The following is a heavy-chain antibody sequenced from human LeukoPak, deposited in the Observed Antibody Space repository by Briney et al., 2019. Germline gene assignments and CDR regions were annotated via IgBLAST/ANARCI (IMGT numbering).Heavy chain of an antibody. CDR2: IRSKAYGGTT. J-gene: IGHJ4*02. CDR1: RFTFGDYA. CDR3: TREGRGYSYGLLDY. D-gene: IGHD5-18*01. Sequence: PGGSLRLSCTASRFTFGDYAMSWVRQAPGKGLEWVGFIRSKAYGGTTEYAASVKGRFTISRDDSKSIAYLQMNSLKTEDTAVYYCTREGRGYSYGLLDYWGQGPLVTVSS. V-gene: IGHV3-49*04.